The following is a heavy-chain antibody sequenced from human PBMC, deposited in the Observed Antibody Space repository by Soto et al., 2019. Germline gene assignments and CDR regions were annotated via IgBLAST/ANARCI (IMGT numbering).Heavy chain of an antibody. CDR1: GFTFSSYA. Sequence: GGSLRLSCAASGFTFSSYAMSWVRQAPGKGLEWVSAISGSGGSTYYADSVKGRFTISRDNSKNTLYLQMNSLRAEDTAVYYCAKDGGRDYYDSSGYASFDYWGQGTLVTVPQ. J-gene: IGHJ4*02. CDR3: AKDGGRDYYDSSGYASFDY. V-gene: IGHV3-23*01. D-gene: IGHD3-22*01. CDR2: ISGSGGST.